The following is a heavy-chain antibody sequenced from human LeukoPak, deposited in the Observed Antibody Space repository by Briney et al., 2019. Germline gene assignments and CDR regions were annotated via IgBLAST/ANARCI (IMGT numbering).Heavy chain of an antibody. CDR2: ISGSGGST. J-gene: IGHJ4*02. V-gene: IGHV3-23*01. D-gene: IGHD3-10*01. CDR3: AKSGRNTMVRGVTANFDY. Sequence: GGSLRLSCAASGFTFSSYAMSWVRQAPGKGLEWVSAISGSGGSTYYADSVKGRFTISRDNSKNTLYLQMNSLRAEDTAVYYCAKSGRNTMVRGVTANFDYWGQGTLVTVSS. CDR1: GFTFSSYA.